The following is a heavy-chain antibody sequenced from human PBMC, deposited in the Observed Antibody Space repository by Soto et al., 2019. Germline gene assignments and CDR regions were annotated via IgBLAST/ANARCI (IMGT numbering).Heavy chain of an antibody. CDR2: INHSGST. V-gene: IGHV4-34*01. D-gene: IGHD3-22*01. Sequence: SETLSLTCAVYGGSFSGYYWSWIRQPPGKGLEWIGEINHSGSTNYNPSLKSRVTISVDTSKNQFSLKLSSVTAADTAVYYCARGSWGYYDSSGYSDYWGQGTLVTVSS. CDR3: ARGSWGYYDSSGYSDY. J-gene: IGHJ4*02. CDR1: GGSFSGYY.